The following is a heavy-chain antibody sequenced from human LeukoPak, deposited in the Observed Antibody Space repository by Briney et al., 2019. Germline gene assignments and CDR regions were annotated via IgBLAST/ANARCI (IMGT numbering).Heavy chain of an antibody. V-gene: IGHV3-48*04. CDR1: GFTFSSYS. Sequence: PGGSLRLSCAASGFTFSSYSMNWVRQAPGKGLEWVSYISSSSSTIYYADSVKGRFTISRDNAKNSLYLQINSLRAEDTAVYYCAREHSSSWHTMGPWGQGTLVTVSS. CDR3: AREHSSSWHTMGP. CDR2: ISSSSSTI. J-gene: IGHJ5*02. D-gene: IGHD6-13*01.